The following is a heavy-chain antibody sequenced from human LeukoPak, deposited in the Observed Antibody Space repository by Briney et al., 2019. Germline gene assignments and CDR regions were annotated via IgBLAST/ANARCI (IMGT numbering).Heavy chain of an antibody. CDR1: GFTVSSNY. J-gene: IGHJ3*02. Sequence: PGGSLRLSCAASGFTVSSNYMSWVRQAPGKGLEWVSVIYSGGSTYYADSVKGRFTISRDNSKNTLYLQMNSLRAEDTAVYYCARVEYYYDSSGYGNYDAFDIWGQGTMVTVSS. D-gene: IGHD3-22*01. CDR2: IYSGGST. V-gene: IGHV3-53*01. CDR3: ARVEYYYDSSGYGNYDAFDI.